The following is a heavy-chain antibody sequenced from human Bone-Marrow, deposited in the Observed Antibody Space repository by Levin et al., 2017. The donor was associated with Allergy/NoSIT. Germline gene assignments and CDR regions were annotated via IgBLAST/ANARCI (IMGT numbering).Heavy chain of an antibody. Sequence: SETLSLTCAVYGGSFSDYYWTWIRQPPGKGLEWIGEVNYSGTTNYSPSLRSRLTISRDTSKNQFSLKLTSVTTADTALYCCARGTFGGYINYWGQGALVSVSS. CDR3: ARGTFGGYINY. CDR2: VNYSGTT. CDR1: GGSFSDYY. D-gene: IGHD2-15*01. J-gene: IGHJ4*02. V-gene: IGHV4-34*01.